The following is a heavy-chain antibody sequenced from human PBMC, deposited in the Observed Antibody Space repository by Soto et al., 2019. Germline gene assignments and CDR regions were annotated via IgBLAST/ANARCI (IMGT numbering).Heavy chain of an antibody. CDR2: IIPIFGTA. Sequence: ASVKVSCKASGGTFSSYAISWVRQAPGQGLEWMGGIIPIFGTANYAQKFQGRVTITADKSTSTAYMELSSLRSEDTAVHYCARDYCSSTSCYTGYYYGMDVWGQGTTVT. D-gene: IGHD2-2*02. CDR1: GGTFSSYA. J-gene: IGHJ6*02. CDR3: ARDYCSSTSCYTGYYYGMDV. V-gene: IGHV1-69*06.